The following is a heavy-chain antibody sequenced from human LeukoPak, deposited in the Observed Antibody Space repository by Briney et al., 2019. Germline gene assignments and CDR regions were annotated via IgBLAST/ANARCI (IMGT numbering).Heavy chain of an antibody. D-gene: IGHD3-22*01. Sequence: PGGSLRVSCAASGFTFSSYAMSWVRQAPGNGLEWVSAISGSGGSTYYADSVKGRFTISRDNSKNTLYLQMNSLRAEDTAVYYCAKTSQGGITMIVVVITFDYWGQGTLVTVSS. V-gene: IGHV3-23*01. CDR2: ISGSGGST. J-gene: IGHJ4*02. CDR1: GFTFSSYA. CDR3: AKTSQGGITMIVVVITFDY.